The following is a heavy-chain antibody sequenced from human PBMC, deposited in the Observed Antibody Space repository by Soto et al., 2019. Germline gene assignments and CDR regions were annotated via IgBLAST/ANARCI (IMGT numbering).Heavy chain of an antibody. CDR1: GGSISSYY. Sequence: SETLSLTCTVSGGSISSYYWSWIRQPPGKGLEWIGSIYYSGSTYYNPSLKSRVTISVDTSKNQFSLKLSSVTAADTAVYYCAHYYGSGSYHLDYWGQGTLVTVSS. J-gene: IGHJ4*02. V-gene: IGHV4-59*05. CDR3: AHYYGSGSYHLDY. CDR2: IYYSGST. D-gene: IGHD3-10*01.